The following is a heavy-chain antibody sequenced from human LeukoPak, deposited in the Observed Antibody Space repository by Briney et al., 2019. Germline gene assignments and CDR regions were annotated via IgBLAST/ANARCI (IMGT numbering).Heavy chain of an antibody. Sequence: SETLSLTCTVSGGSISRYYWSWIRQPPGNGMEWTGYIYYSGSTNYNPSLKTRVTISVETSKTQFSLKLSSVTAADTAVYYSARQLRADILTGYGSDLSPFDSWGQGTLVTVSS. D-gene: IGHD3-9*01. CDR3: ARQLRADILTGYGSDLSPFDS. CDR1: GGSISRYY. J-gene: IGHJ4*02. CDR2: IYYSGST. V-gene: IGHV4-59*08.